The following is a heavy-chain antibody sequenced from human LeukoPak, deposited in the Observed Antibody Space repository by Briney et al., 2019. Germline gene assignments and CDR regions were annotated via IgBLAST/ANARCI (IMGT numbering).Heavy chain of an antibody. CDR3: ASGSSSWTTFDY. CDR1: GGSIGNYF. V-gene: IGHV4-4*07. J-gene: IGHJ4*02. D-gene: IGHD6-13*01. CDR2: IYTSGNT. Sequence: PPETLSLTCTVSGGSIGNYFWSWIRQPAGKGLEWIGRIYTSGNTNYSPSLKSRVTMSVDKSKNQISLKLSSVAAADTAVYYCASGSSSWTTFDYWGQGTLVTVSS.